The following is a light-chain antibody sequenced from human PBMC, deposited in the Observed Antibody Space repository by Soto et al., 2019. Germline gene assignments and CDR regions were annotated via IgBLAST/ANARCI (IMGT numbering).Light chain of an antibody. CDR3: QQYSIYWT. CDR2: KAS. Sequence: DIQMTQSPSSVSASVGDRVTITCRASQDINSRLAWYQQKPGKAPKLLIYKASTLESGVPLRFSGSGSGTEFTLTISSLQPDDFAIYYCQQYSIYWTFGQGTKVEIK. CDR1: QDINSR. J-gene: IGKJ1*01. V-gene: IGKV1-5*03.